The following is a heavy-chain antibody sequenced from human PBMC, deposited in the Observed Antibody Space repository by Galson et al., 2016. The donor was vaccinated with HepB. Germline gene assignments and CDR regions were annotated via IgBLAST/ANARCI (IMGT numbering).Heavy chain of an antibody. CDR1: GYAFTSYH. Sequence: SVKVSCKASGYAFTSYHMHWVRQAPGQGLEWMGIINPSGGSATYAQKFQGRVTMTRDTSTSTVYMELSSLRSEDTAVYYCVAYGASIAATGTGDWYGMDVWGQGTTVTVSS. CDR2: INPSGGSA. D-gene: IGHD6-13*01. CDR3: VAYGASIAATGTGDWYGMDV. V-gene: IGHV1-46*01. J-gene: IGHJ6*02.